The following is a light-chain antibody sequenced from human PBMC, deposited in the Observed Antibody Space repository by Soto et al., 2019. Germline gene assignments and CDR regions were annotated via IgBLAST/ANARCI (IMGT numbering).Light chain of an antibody. CDR1: SSNIGAGYD. Sequence: QSVLTQPPSVSGAPGQRVTISCTGSSSNIGAGYDVHWYQQLPGTAPKLLIYGNNNRPSGVPDRFSGSNSGTSASLAITRLQAEDEADYYCQSYDSSLSGSVFGGGTKVTVL. J-gene: IGLJ3*02. CDR3: QSYDSSLSGSV. CDR2: GNN. V-gene: IGLV1-40*01.